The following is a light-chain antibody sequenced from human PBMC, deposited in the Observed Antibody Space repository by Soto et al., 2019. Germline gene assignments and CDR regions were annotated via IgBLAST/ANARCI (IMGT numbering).Light chain of an antibody. CDR2: KAS. Sequence: DIQMTQSPSTLSVSVGDRVAITCRASQHISTWLAWYQQKPGKAPKLLIYKASSLQSGVPSRFSGSGSATEFTLTISSLQPDDFATYYCQQYHSSSWTFGQGTKVEIK. V-gene: IGKV1-5*03. CDR1: QHISTW. J-gene: IGKJ1*01. CDR3: QQYHSSSWT.